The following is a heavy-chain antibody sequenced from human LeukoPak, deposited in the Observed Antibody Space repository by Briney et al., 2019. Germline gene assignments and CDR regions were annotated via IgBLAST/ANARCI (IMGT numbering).Heavy chain of an antibody. CDR2: ISSSSSYI. Sequence: GGSLRLSCAASGFDFSSYGMHWVRQAPGKGLEWVSSISSSSSYIYYADSVKGRFTISRDNAKNSLYLQMNSLRAEDTAVYYCARVRGSGSYIDYYYMDVWGKGTTVTVSS. CDR3: ARVRGSGSYIDYYYMDV. D-gene: IGHD3-10*01. V-gene: IGHV3-21*01. CDR1: GFDFSSYG. J-gene: IGHJ6*03.